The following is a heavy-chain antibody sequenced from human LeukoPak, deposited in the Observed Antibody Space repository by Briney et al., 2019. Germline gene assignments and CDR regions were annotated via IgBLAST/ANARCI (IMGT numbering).Heavy chain of an antibody. CDR3: ARLGYCSGGSCYESDY. D-gene: IGHD2-15*01. V-gene: IGHV3-7*01. J-gene: IGHJ4*02. Sequence: GGSLRFSCAASGFTFSSYWMSWVRQAPGKGLDWVANIKQDGSEKYYVDSVKGRFTISRDNAKNSLYLQMNSLRAEDTAVYYCARLGYCSGGSCYESDYWGQGTLVTVSS. CDR1: GFTFSSYW. CDR2: IKQDGSEK.